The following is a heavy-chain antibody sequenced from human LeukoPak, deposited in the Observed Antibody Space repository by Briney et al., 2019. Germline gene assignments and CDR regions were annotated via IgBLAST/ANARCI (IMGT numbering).Heavy chain of an antibody. CDR2: IIPIFGTA. J-gene: IGHJ3*02. V-gene: IGHV1-69*13. D-gene: IGHD6-19*01. Sequence: GASVKVSCKASGGTLSSYAISWVRQAPGQGLEWMGGIIPIFGTANYAQKFQGRVTITADESTSTACMELSSLRSEDTAVYYCARIGSSGTGLGAFDIWGQGTMVTVSS. CDR3: ARIGSSGTGLGAFDI. CDR1: GGTLSSYA.